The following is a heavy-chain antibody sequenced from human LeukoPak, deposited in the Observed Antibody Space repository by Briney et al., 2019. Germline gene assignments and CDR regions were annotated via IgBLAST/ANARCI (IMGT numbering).Heavy chain of an antibody. CDR3: AKDGHSSGYSLDY. V-gene: IGHV3-30-3*01. CDR1: GFTFSRYA. D-gene: IGHD3-22*01. J-gene: IGHJ4*02. CDR2: MSYHGSNE. Sequence: PGRSLRLSCVASGFTFSRYAMHWVRQAPGKGLEWVAVMSYHGSNEHYADSVKGRFTISRDNSKNTLYLQMNSLRAEDTAVYYCAKDGHSSGYSLDYWGQGTLVTVSS.